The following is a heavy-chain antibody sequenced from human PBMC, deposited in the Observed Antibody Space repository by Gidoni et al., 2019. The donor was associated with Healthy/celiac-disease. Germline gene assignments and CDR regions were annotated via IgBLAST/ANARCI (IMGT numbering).Heavy chain of an antibody. CDR3: ARDDSYCSSTSCPLGNWYFDL. V-gene: IGHV3-21*01. CDR1: GFTFSRYS. D-gene: IGHD2-2*01. CDR2: ISSSSSYI. J-gene: IGHJ2*01. Sequence: EVQLVESGGGLVKPGGSLRLSCSASGFTFSRYSMTWVRQAPGKGLEWGSSISSSSSYIYYADSVKGRLTICRDNAKNSLYLQMNSLRAEDTAVYYCARDDSYCSSTSCPLGNWYFDLWGRGTLVTVSS.